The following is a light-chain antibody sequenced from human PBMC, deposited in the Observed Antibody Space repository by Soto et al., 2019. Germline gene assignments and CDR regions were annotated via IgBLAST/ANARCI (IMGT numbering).Light chain of an antibody. CDR3: QHRSNWPPPVT. V-gene: IGKV3-11*01. CDR1: QSVSSY. CDR2: DAS. Sequence: EMVLTQSPATLSFSPGERATLSCRSSQSVSSYLAWYHQKPGQATRLLIDDASNKSTGIPARFSVSVSGTDVALTISSLEPEDFAVYDGQHRSNWPPPVTFGQGTLLEIK. J-gene: IGKJ5*01.